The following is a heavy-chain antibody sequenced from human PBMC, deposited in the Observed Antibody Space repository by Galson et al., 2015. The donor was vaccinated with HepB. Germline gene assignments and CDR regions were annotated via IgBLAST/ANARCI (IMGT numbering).Heavy chain of an antibody. CDR3: ARAVVIVVPQAVSRHKNYYYYYGMDV. V-gene: IGHV4-34*01. Sequence: SETLSLTCAVYGGSFSGYYWSWIRQPPGKGLEWIGEINHSGSTNYNPSLKSRVTISVDTSKNQFSLKLSSVTAADTAVYYCARAVVIVVPQAVSRHKNYYYYYGMDVWGQGTTVTVSS. CDR1: GGSFSGYY. J-gene: IGHJ6*02. CDR2: INHSGST. D-gene: IGHD3-22*01.